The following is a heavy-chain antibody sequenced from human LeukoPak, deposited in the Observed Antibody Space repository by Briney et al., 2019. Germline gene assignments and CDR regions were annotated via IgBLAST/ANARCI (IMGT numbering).Heavy chain of an antibody. CDR1: GDSISSSSHY. D-gene: IGHD3-3*01. CDR2: IYYTGST. J-gene: IGHJ4*02. CDR3: ARLTGTESRGYYLDC. Sequence: SETLSLTCTVSGDSISSSSHYWDWIRQPPGKGLEWIGSIYYTGSTYYTQSFKSRVTISVDRSKNQFSLELRSVTAADTAVYHCARLTGTESRGYYLDCWGQGTVVTVSS. V-gene: IGHV4-39*07.